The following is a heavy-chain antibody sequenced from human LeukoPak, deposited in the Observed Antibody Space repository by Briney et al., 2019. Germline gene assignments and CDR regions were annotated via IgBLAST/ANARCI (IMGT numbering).Heavy chain of an antibody. CDR3: ARDLTA. CDR1: GGSISSGSYY. J-gene: IGHJ4*02. CDR2: IYTSGST. V-gene: IGHV4-61*02. Sequence: SQTLSLTCTVSGGSISSGSYYWSWIRQPAGKGLEWIGRIYTSGSTNYNPSLKSRVTISVDTSKNQFSLKLSSVTAADTAVYYCARDLTAWGQGTLVTVSS. D-gene: IGHD3-16*01.